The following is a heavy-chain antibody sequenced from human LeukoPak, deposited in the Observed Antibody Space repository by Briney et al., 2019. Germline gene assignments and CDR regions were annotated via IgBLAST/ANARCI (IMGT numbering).Heavy chain of an antibody. D-gene: IGHD2-15*01. CDR1: GFTFSSYW. CDR3: ASRSSVAASGPG. Sequence: HPGGSLRLSCAASGFTFSSYWMSWVRQAPGKGLEWVANINQDGSEKYYVDSVKGRFTISRDNAKNSLYLQMSSLRAEDTALYYCASRSSVAASGPGWGQGTLVTVSS. CDR2: INQDGSEK. J-gene: IGHJ4*02. V-gene: IGHV3-7*01.